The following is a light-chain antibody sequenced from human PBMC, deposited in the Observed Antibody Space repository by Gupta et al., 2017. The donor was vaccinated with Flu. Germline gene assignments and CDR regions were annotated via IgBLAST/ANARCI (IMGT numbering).Light chain of an antibody. CDR2: DVG. Sequence: QSALTQPRSVSGSPGQSATIPRPGTRSDVGAYDYVSWYQQHPGKAPKLIIYDVGERPSGVPDRFSGSKSGNTASLTISGLRAEDEALYFCCSYAGSYTFVVFGGGTQLTVL. V-gene: IGLV2-11*01. CDR3: CSYAGSYTFVV. J-gene: IGLJ2*01. CDR1: RSDVGAYDY.